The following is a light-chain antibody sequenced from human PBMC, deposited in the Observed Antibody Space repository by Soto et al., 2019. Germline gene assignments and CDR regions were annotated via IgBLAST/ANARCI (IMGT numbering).Light chain of an antibody. CDR1: QSVSSSY. J-gene: IGKJ1*01. V-gene: IGKV3-20*01. CDR2: GAS. Sequence: EIVLTQSPGTLSLSPGERATLSCRASQSVSSSYLAWYQQKPGQAPRLLIFGASSRATGIPDRFSGSGSGTDFTLTIISLEPEDFAVYYCQQYGSSLPWTFGQGTKLEIK. CDR3: QQYGSSLPWT.